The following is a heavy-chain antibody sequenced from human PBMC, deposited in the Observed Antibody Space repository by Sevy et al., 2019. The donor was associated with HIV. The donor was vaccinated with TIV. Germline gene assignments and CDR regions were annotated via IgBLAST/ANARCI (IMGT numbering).Heavy chain of an antibody. J-gene: IGHJ6*02. D-gene: IGHD3-10*01. CDR3: AREGSSYDTYYYDYAMDL. CDR2: INQDGSEK. V-gene: IGHV3-7*01. Sequence: GGSLRLSCSASEFTFSSYAMSWVRQAPGKGLEWVANINQDGSEKYYVDSVKGRFTISRDNSQNSLSLQMNTLRVDDTAVYFCAREGSSYDTYYYDYAMDLWGLGTTVTVSS. CDR1: EFTFSSYA.